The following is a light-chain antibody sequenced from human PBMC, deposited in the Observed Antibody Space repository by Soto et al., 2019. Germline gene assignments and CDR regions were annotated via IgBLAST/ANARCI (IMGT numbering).Light chain of an antibody. J-gene: IGKJ5*01. CDR3: QHYESLPIT. CDR2: GAS. V-gene: IGKV3-20*01. Sequence: LVMTQSPATLSVSPGERVTLSCRASQSVSSSYLAWYQQKPGQPPRLLIYGASSRATGIPDRFSGSGSGTDLTITISRLEPEDFEVFYCQHYESLPITFGQGTRLEIK. CDR1: QSVSSSY.